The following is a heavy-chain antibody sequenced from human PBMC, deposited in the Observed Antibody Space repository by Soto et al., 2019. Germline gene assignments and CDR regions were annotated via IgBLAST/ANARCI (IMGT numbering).Heavy chain of an antibody. V-gene: IGHV3-30*18. CDR2: ISYDGSNK. J-gene: IGHJ6*03. Sequence: GGSLRLSCAASGFTFSSYGMHWVRQAPGKGLEWVAVISYDGSNKYYADSVKGRFTISRDNSKNTLYLQMNSLRAEDTAVYYCAKDDCSGGSCYFLLSYMDVWGKGTTVTVSS. CDR3: AKDDCSGGSCYFLLSYMDV. CDR1: GFTFSSYG. D-gene: IGHD2-15*01.